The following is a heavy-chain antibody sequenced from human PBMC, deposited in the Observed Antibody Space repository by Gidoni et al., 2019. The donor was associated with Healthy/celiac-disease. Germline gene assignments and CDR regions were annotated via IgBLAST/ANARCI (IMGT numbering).Heavy chain of an antibody. CDR2: IIPSLGIA. D-gene: IGHD1-26*01. CDR3: ARWEGASDSAFDI. CDR1: VGTFSSYA. Sequence: HVHLVQSGAGVKNPGSSVKVSCKASVGTFSSYAISWARQAPGQGLEWLGRIIPSLGIANYAQKFQGRVTITADKSTSTAYMELSSLRSEDTAVYYCARWEGASDSAFDIWGQGTMVTVSS. J-gene: IGHJ3*02. V-gene: IGHV1-69*04.